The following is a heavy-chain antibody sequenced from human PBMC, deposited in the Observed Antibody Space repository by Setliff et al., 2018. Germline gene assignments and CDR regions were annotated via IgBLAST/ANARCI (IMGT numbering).Heavy chain of an antibody. Sequence: SVKVSCKASGGNFNNYAINWVRQAPGQGLGWVGRIIPLFGTTNFAQEFQGRVTITADESTETTYMDLTSLRSEDTAVYYCARGYQVTPPRADAFDIWGQGTLVTVSS. CDR1: GGNFNNYA. CDR3: ARGYQVTPPRADAFDI. J-gene: IGHJ3*02. V-gene: IGHV1-69*13. D-gene: IGHD2-2*01. CDR2: IIPLFGTT.